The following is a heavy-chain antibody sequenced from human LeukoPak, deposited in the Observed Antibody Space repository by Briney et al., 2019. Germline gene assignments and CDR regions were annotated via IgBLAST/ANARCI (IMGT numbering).Heavy chain of an antibody. CDR2: ISNDGSNK. D-gene: IGHD4-23*01. J-gene: IGHJ4*02. CDR1: GFTFSSYG. V-gene: IGHV3-30*03. CDR3: TRGLSGGGQRGYFDY. Sequence: GSLRLSCAASGFTFSSYGMHWVRQAPGKGLEWVAVISNDGSNKYFADSVKGRFTISRDNSKNTLYLQMNSLRVEDTAVYYCTRGLSGGGQRGYFDYWGQGTLVTVSS.